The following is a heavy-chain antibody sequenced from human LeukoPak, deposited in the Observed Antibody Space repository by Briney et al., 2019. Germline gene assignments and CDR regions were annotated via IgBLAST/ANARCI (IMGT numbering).Heavy chain of an antibody. J-gene: IGHJ4*02. V-gene: IGHV3-7*01. CDR3: ARDRGGYDFDY. CDR2: IKQDGSEK. CDR1: GFTFSSYW. Sequence: GGSLRLSCAAPGFTFSSYWMSWVRQAPGKGLEWVANIKQDGSEKYYVDSVKGRFTISRDNAKNSLYLQMNSLRAEDTAVYYCARDRGGYDFDYWGQGTLVTVSS. D-gene: IGHD5-12*01.